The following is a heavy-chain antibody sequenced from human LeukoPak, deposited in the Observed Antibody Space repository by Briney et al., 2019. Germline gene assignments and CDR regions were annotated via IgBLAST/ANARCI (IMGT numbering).Heavy chain of an antibody. V-gene: IGHV3-21*01. J-gene: IGHJ4*02. CDR2: ISSSSSYI. CDR3: AKTRGWELLSDSFDH. CDR1: GFTFSSYS. Sequence: GGSLRLSYAASGFTFSSYSMNWVRQAPGKGLEWVSSISSSSSYIYYADSVKGRFTISRDNAKNSLYLQMNSLRAEDTAVYYCAKTRGWELLSDSFDHWGQGTLVTVSS. D-gene: IGHD1-26*01.